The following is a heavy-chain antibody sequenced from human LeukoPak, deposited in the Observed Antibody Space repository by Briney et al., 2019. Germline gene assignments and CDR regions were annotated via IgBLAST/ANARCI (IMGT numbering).Heavy chain of an antibody. CDR1: GGSVSSGDYY. CDR3: ARDRGYSYGPSDY. Sequence: PSQTLSLTCTVSGGSVSSGDYYWSWIRQPPGKGLEWIGYINHSGYTLYNPSLRSRVTISIDTSKNHFSLKVSSVTAADTAVYYCARDRGYSYGPSDYWGQGTLVTVSS. V-gene: IGHV4-30-4*01. D-gene: IGHD5-18*01. CDR2: INHSGYT. J-gene: IGHJ4*02.